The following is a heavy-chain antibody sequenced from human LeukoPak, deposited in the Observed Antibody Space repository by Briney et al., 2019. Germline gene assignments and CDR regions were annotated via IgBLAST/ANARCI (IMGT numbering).Heavy chain of an antibody. CDR1: GFTFSDYA. CDR3: ARDYWWNYDC. J-gene: IGHJ4*02. Sequence: GGSLRLSCAASGFTFSDYAMHWVRQAPGKGLEWVAVISKDGSDKYYPGSVRGRFTISRDNSKNTIYLQMDSLRAEDTAIYYCARDYWWNYDCWGQGTLVTVSS. CDR2: ISKDGSDK. D-gene: IGHD1-7*01. V-gene: IGHV3-30-3*01.